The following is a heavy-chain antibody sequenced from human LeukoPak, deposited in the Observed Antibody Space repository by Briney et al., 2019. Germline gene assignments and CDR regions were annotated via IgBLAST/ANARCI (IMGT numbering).Heavy chain of an antibody. Sequence: ASVEVSCKASGYIFTSYDINWVRQATGQGLEWMGWMNPNSGNTGYAQKFQGRVTMTRNTSISTAYMELSSLRSEDTAVYYCARGKIMFVGYYDSSVSLDYWGQGTLVTVSS. D-gene: IGHD3-22*01. CDR2: MNPNSGNT. V-gene: IGHV1-8*01. CDR3: ARGKIMFVGYYDSSVSLDY. CDR1: GYIFTSYD. J-gene: IGHJ4*02.